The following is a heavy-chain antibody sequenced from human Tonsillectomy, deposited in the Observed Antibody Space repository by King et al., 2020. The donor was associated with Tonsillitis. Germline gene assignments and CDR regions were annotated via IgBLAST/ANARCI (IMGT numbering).Heavy chain of an antibody. V-gene: IGHV4-39*01. CDR2: IYYSGST. D-gene: IGHD1-26*01. Sequence: QLQESGPGLVKPSETLSLTCTVSGGSISSSSYYWGWIRQPPGKGLEWIGSIYYSGSTYYNPSLKSRVTISVDTSKNQFSLKLSSVTAADTAVYYCARHHRKWELDYWGQGTLVTVSS. CDR3: ARHHRKWELDY. J-gene: IGHJ4*02. CDR1: GGSISSSSYY.